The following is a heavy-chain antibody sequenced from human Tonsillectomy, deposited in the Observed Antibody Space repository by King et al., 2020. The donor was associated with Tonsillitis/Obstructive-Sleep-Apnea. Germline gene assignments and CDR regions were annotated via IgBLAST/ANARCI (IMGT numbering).Heavy chain of an antibody. Sequence: VQLVESGGGLVQPGGSLRLSCAASGFTVSSNYMSWVRQAPGKGLEWVSVIYSGGSTYYADSVKGRFTISRDNSKNTLYLQMNSLRAEDTAVYYCARVAREFGENYYYYMDVWGKGTTVTVSS. J-gene: IGHJ6*03. CDR1: GFTVSSNY. D-gene: IGHD3-16*01. CDR3: ARVAREFGENYYYYMDV. CDR2: IYSGGST. V-gene: IGHV3-66*01.